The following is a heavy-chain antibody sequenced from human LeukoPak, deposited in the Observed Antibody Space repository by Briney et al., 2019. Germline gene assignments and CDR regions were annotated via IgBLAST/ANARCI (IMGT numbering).Heavy chain of an antibody. J-gene: IGHJ4*02. Sequence: SECRSLTWTDSGGASSPYDWSRCREPLGERLEWFGYICYSGRTSYNTSLKGRVTISADTYNNQFSLKLSSVTAADTAVYYCARAKYCGGDCYYYFDYWGQGTLVTVSS. CDR3: ARAKYCGGDCYYYFDY. CDR2: ICYSGRT. CDR1: GGASSPYD. V-gene: IGHV4-59*01. D-gene: IGHD2-21*02.